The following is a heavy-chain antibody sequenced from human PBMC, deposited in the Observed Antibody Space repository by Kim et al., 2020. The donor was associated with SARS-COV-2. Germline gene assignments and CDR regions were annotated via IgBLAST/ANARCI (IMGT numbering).Heavy chain of an antibody. CDR3: ARTNYDSFYYMDV. Sequence: YATGFTGRFAFSLDTSVSTAYLQISSLKAEDTAVYYCARTNYDSFYYMDVWGKGTTVTVSS. J-gene: IGHJ6*03. V-gene: IGHV7-4-1*02.